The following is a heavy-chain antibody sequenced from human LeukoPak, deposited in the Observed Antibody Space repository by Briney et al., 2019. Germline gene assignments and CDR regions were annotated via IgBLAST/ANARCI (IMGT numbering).Heavy chain of an antibody. J-gene: IGHJ6*02. CDR3: ARAYLHCSSTSCPSYYYYGMDV. CDR1: GYTFTGYY. D-gene: IGHD2-2*01. Sequence: ASVTVSCKASGYTFTGYYMHWVRQAPGQGLEWMGWINPNSGGTNYAQKFQGRVTMTRDTSISTAYMELSRLRSDDTAVYYCARAYLHCSSTSCPSYYYYGMDVWGQGTTVTVSS. CDR2: INPNSGGT. V-gene: IGHV1-2*02.